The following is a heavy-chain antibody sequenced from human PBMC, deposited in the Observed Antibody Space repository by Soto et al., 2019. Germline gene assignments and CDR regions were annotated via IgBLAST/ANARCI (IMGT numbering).Heavy chain of an antibody. CDR3: ARLDSSSSVDY. CDR2: IFSNDEK. V-gene: IGHV2-26*01. CDR1: GFSLSNARMG. J-gene: IGHJ4*02. Sequence: SGPTLVNPAETLTLTCTVSGFSLSNARMGVSWIRQPPGKALEWLAHIFSNDEKSYSTSLKSRLTISKDTSKSQVVLTMTNMDPVDTAVYYCARLDSSSSVDYWGQGTLVTVSS. D-gene: IGHD6-6*01.